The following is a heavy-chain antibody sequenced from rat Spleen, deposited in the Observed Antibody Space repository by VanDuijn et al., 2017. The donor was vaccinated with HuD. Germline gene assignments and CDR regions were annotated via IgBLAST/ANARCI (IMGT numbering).Heavy chain of an antibody. CDR2: ILNTGGP. Sequence: QVQLKESGPGLVQPSQTLSLTCTVAGFSLTNYNVHWVRQPPGTGLEGMGVILNTGGPRYNSALKSRLSISRDTSRSQVFLKMNSLQTEDTATYYCATEGIYAYYFDYWGQGVLVTVSS. D-gene: IGHD1-11*01. CDR1: GFSLTNYN. CDR3: ATEGIYAYYFDY. J-gene: IGHJ2*01. V-gene: IGHV2-41*01.